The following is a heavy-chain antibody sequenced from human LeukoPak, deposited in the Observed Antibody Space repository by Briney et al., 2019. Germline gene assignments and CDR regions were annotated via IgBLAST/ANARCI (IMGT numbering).Heavy chain of an antibody. CDR1: GFTLRSYW. D-gene: IGHD2-15*01. CDR3: AKDRSPSGSYVPWYFDL. J-gene: IGHJ2*01. Sequence: PVGSLRLSCAASGFTLRSYWMSWVRQAPGEGLGWVSAILDSGASTYHADSVKGRLTISRDNSKTTLYLQMNSLRDEDTAIYYCAKDRSPSGSYVPWYFDLWGRGTLVTVSS. CDR2: ILDSGAST. V-gene: IGHV3-23*01.